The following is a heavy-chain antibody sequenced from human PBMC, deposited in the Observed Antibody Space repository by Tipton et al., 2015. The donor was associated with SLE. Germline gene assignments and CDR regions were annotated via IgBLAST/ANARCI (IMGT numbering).Heavy chain of an antibody. CDR1: GGSISSSSYY. D-gene: IGHD1-14*01. V-gene: IGHV4-39*01. J-gene: IGHJ3*02. CDR2: IYYSGST. CDR3: ATHPPGGAFDI. Sequence: TLSLTCTVSGGSISSSSYYWGWIRQPPGKGLEWIGSIYYSGSTYYNPSLKSRVTISVDTSKNQFSLKLSSVTAADTAVYYCATHPPGGAFDIWGQGTMVPVSS.